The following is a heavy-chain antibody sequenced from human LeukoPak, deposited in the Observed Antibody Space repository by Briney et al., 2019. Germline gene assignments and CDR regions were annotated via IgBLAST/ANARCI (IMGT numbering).Heavy chain of an antibody. CDR1: GYTFTDDY. CDR3: ARANWNYAHSIDY. V-gene: IGHV1-2*02. Sequence: ASVKVSCKASGYTFTDDYMHWVRQAPGQGLEWMGWINPNSGGTNYAQKVQGRVTMTRDTSISTAYMELSRLRSDDTAVYYCARANWNYAHSIDYWGQGTLVTVSS. J-gene: IGHJ4*02. D-gene: IGHD1-7*01. CDR2: INPNSGGT.